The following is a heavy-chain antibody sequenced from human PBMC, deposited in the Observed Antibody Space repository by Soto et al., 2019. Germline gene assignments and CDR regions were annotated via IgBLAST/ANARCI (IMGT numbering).Heavy chain of an antibody. J-gene: IGHJ5*01. V-gene: IGHV3-30*18. CDR1: GFTFINYG. Sequence: QVQLVESGGGVVQPGRSLRLSCAAAGFTFINYGIQWVRKAPGKGLEWVAVISYDGNNKYYADSGEGRFTISRDNSKNTVYLQMNSLRDEDTAMYYCAKDTGYCTKGVCLSNWFDSWGQGPLVTVSS. CDR2: ISYDGNNK. CDR3: AKDTGYCTKGVCLSNWFDS. D-gene: IGHD2-8*01.